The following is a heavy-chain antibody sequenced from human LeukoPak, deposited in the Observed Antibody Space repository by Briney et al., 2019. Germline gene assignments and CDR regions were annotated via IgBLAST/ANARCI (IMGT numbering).Heavy chain of an antibody. Sequence: GGSLRLSCAASGFTFSSYWMHWVRQAPGKGLVWVSRINSDGSSTSYADSVKGRFTISRDNSKNTLYLQMNSLRAEDTAVYYCAKERIQLWFHLFDYWGQGTLVTVSS. CDR1: GFTFSSYW. CDR3: AKERIQLWFHLFDY. J-gene: IGHJ4*02. D-gene: IGHD5-18*01. V-gene: IGHV3-74*01. CDR2: INSDGSST.